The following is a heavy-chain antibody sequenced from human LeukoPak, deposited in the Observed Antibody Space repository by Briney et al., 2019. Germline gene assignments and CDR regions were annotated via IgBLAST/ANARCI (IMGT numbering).Heavy chain of an antibody. V-gene: IGHV3-30*03. Sequence: GGSLRLSCAASGFTFSSYGMHWVRQAPGKGLEWVAVISYDGSTKYYPDFVKGRFTISRDNSKNTLYLQMNSLRAEDTAVYYCARYPHDNYDILTGYDYWGQGTLVTVSS. CDR2: ISYDGSTK. D-gene: IGHD3-9*01. CDR3: ARYPHDNYDILTGYDY. J-gene: IGHJ4*02. CDR1: GFTFSSYG.